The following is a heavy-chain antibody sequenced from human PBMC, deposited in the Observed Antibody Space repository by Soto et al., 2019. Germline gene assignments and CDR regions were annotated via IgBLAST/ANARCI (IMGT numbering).Heavy chain of an antibody. CDR3: AKDRFLEWLPHADYYYYGMDV. J-gene: IGHJ6*02. D-gene: IGHD3-3*01. Sequence: GALRLSCAASGFTFSSYGMHWVRQAPGKGLEWVAVISYDGSNKYYADSVKGRFTISRDNSKNTLYLQMNSLRAEDTAVYYCAKDRFLEWLPHADYYYYGMDVWGQGTTVTVSS. V-gene: IGHV3-30*18. CDR1: GFTFSSYG. CDR2: ISYDGSNK.